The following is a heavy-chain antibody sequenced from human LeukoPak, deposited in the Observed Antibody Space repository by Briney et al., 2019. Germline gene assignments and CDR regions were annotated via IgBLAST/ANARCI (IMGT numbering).Heavy chain of an antibody. D-gene: IGHD6-13*01. Sequence: ASVKVSCKASGYTSTSYGISWVRQAPGQGLEWMGWISAYNGNTNYAQKLQGRVTMTTDTSTSTDYLELRSLRSDDTAVYYCARGRGGQQLVSYFDYWGQGTLVTVSS. CDR1: GYTSTSYG. CDR3: ARGRGGQQLVSYFDY. V-gene: IGHV1-18*01. CDR2: ISAYNGNT. J-gene: IGHJ4*02.